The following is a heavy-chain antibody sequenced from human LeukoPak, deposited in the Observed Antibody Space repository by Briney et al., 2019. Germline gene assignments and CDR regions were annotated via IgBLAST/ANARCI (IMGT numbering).Heavy chain of an antibody. D-gene: IGHD1-26*01. J-gene: IGHJ3*02. CDR3: ATAPPATEGAFDI. CDR1: GYTFTSYG. CDR2: ISAYNGNT. Sequence: GASVKVSCKASGYTFTSYGISWVRQAPGQGLEWMGWISAYNGNTNYAQKLQGRVTMTTDTSTSTAYMELSSLRSEDTAVYYCATAPPATEGAFDIWGQGTMVTVSS. V-gene: IGHV1-18*01.